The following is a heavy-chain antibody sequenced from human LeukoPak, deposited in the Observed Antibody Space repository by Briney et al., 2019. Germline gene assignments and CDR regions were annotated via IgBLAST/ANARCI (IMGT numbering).Heavy chain of an antibody. Sequence: SETLSLTCTVSGGSISSDDYYWSWIRQPPGKGLEWIGHITYSGSTDYSPSLRSRVTMSVDTSKNQFSLNLTSVTAADTAVYYCARGNSDGVAYWGPGTLVTVSS. J-gene: IGHJ4*02. V-gene: IGHV4-30-4*01. CDR2: ITYSGST. CDR1: GGSISSDDYY. D-gene: IGHD2/OR15-2a*01. CDR3: ARGNSDGVAY.